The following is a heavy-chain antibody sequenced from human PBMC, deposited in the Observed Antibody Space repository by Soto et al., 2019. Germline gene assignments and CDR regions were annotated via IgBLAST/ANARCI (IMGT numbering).Heavy chain of an antibody. CDR3: ARHRGRFFDY. CDR2: ISQSGTA. J-gene: IGHJ4*02. V-gene: IGHV4-4*02. D-gene: IGHD2-15*01. Sequence: QVQLQESGPGLVKPSETLSLTCAVSGGSVCSRNWWSWVRQPPGKGLEWIGQISQSGTANYNPSLKSRVTISVDKSKNQFSLILRSVTAADTAVYFCARHRGRFFDYWGQGILVTVPS. CDR1: GGSVCSRNW.